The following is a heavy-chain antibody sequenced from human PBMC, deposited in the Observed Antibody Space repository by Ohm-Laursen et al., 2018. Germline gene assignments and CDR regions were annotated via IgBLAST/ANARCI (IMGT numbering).Heavy chain of an antibody. CDR2: IKVDGSEK. Sequence: SLRLSCAASGFTFSSYWMTWVRQPPGKGLEWVARIKVDGSEKYYVDSVKGRFTISRDDAKNSLYLQMNSLRVEDTAVYYCARERSSDIINLAGYGMDVWGQGTTVTVSS. CDR1: GFTFSSYW. V-gene: IGHV3-7*01. J-gene: IGHJ6*02. D-gene: IGHD2-15*01. CDR3: ARERSSDIINLAGYGMDV.